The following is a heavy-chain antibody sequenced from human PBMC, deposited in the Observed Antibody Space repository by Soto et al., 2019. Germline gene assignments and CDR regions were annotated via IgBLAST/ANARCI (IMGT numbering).Heavy chain of an antibody. CDR1: GYTFTGYY. J-gene: IGHJ6*02. CDR2: INPNSGDT. D-gene: IGHD6-19*01. Sequence: QVQLVQSGAEVKKPGASVKVSCKASGYTFTGYYMHWVRQAPGQGLEWMGWINPNSGDTNYAQKFQGWVTMTRDTSISTAYMELSRLRSDDTAVYYCAREGQQWLASYYYYGMDVWGQGTTVTVSS. CDR3: AREGQQWLASYYYYGMDV. V-gene: IGHV1-2*04.